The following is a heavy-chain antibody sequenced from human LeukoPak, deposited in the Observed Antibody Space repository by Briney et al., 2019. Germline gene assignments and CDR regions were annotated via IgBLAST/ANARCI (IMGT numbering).Heavy chain of an antibody. V-gene: IGHV4-59*01. CDR1: GGSIGSYY. CDR2: VYYSGTT. CDR3: ARGVFGSGSYYGVGIDY. D-gene: IGHD3-10*01. J-gene: IGHJ4*02. Sequence: SETLSLTCTVSGGSIGSYYWTWIRQPPGKGLEWIGFVYYSGTTKYNPSLKSRLTILVDTSMNQFSLSLTSVTAADTAVYYCARGVFGSGSYYGVGIDYWGQGTLVTVSS.